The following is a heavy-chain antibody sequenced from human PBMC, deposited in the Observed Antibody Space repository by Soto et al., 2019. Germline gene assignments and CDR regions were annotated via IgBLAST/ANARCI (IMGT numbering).Heavy chain of an antibody. CDR1: GGSISSYY. J-gene: IGHJ6*02. Sequence: SETLSLTCTVSGGSISSYYWSWIRQPPGKGLEWIGYIYYSGSTNYNPSLKSRVTISVDTSKNQFSLKLSSVTAADTAVYYCARGLYGTGGYYYGMDVWGQGTTVTVSS. CDR3: ARGLYGTGGYYYGMDV. CDR2: IYYSGST. D-gene: IGHD7-27*01. V-gene: IGHV4-59*01.